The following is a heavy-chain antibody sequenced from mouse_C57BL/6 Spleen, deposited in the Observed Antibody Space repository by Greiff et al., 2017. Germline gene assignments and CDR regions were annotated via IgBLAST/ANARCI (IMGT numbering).Heavy chain of an antibody. D-gene: IGHD1-1*01. V-gene: IGHV1-52*01. CDR2: IDPSDRET. Sequence: QVQLQQPGAELVRPGSSVKLSCKASGYTFTSYWMHWVKQRPIQGLEWIGNIDPSDRETNYNQKFKDKATLTVDKSSSTAYMQLSSLASEDYAVYYCARFTTGVDAMDYWGQGTSVTVSS. CDR3: ARFTTGVDAMDY. J-gene: IGHJ4*01. CDR1: GYTFTSYW.